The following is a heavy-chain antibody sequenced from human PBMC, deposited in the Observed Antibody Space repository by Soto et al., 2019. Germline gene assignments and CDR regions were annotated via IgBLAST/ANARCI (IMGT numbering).Heavy chain of an antibody. Sequence: SVKVSCKASGVTFSSYAIGLVRQAPGQGLEWMGGIIPIFGTANYAQKFQGRVTITADESTSKAYMELSSLRSEDTAVYYCAREWKQRLGGMEFWGQGTTVTVSS. D-gene: IGHD6-25*01. CDR3: AREWKQRLGGMEF. J-gene: IGHJ6*02. CDR1: GVTFSSYA. V-gene: IGHV1-69*13. CDR2: IIPIFGTA.